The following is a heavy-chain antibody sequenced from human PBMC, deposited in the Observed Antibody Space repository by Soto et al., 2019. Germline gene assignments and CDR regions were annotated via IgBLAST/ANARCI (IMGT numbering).Heavy chain of an antibody. V-gene: IGHV3-15*01. J-gene: IGHJ6*02. Sequence: GGSLRLSCAASGFTFSNAWMSWVRQAPGKGLEWVGRIKSKTDGGTTDYAAPVKGRFTISRDDSKNTLYLQMNSLKTEDTAVYYCTTDPSIAARPGSYYYYYGMDVWGQGTTVTVS. CDR3: TTDPSIAARPGSYYYYYGMDV. D-gene: IGHD6-6*01. CDR1: GFTFSNAW. CDR2: IKSKTDGGTT.